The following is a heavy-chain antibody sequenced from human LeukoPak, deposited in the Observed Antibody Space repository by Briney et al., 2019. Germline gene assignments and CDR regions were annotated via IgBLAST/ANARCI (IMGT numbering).Heavy chain of an antibody. CDR2: IYYSGST. CDR3: ARVRVYSNYGNYYYGMDV. Sequence: PSETLSLTCTVSGGSISSYYWSWIRQPPGKGLEWIGYIYYSGSTNYNPSLKSRVTISVDTSKNQFSLKLSSVTAADTAVYYCARVRVYSNYGNYYYGMDVWGQGTTVTVSS. J-gene: IGHJ6*02. D-gene: IGHD4-11*01. CDR1: GGSISSYY. V-gene: IGHV4-59*01.